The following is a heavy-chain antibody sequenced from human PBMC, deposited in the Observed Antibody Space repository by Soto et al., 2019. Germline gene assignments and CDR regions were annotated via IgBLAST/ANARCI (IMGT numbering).Heavy chain of an antibody. D-gene: IGHD3-16*01. V-gene: IGHV4-39*01. Sequence: PSETRSLTCTVSGASISNSNYYWAWIRQPPGKGLEWIGSIYYSGSTYYNPSLKSRVTISVDTSKNQFSLNLRSVTAADTAVYYCARQIYDFVLGTSATIYFYNWGQGNLLTISS. CDR1: GASISNSNYY. CDR3: ARQIYDFVLGTSATIYFYN. CDR2: IYYSGST. J-gene: IGHJ4*02.